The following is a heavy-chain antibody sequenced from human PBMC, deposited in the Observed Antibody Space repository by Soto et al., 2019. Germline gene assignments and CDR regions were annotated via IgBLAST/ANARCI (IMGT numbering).Heavy chain of an antibody. J-gene: IGHJ4*02. V-gene: IGHV3-33*01. CDR2: IWYDGSNK. Sequence: PGGSLRLSCAASGFTFSSYGMHWVRQAPGKGLEWVAVIWYDGSNKYYADSVKGRFTISRDNSKNTLYLQMNSLRAEDTAVYYCARDGALDDYIWGSFDYWGQGTLVTVSS. CDR1: GFTFSSYG. D-gene: IGHD3-16*01. CDR3: ARDGALDDYIWGSFDY.